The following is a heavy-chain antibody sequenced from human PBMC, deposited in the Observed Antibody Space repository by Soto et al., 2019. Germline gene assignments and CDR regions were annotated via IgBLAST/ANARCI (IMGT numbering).Heavy chain of an antibody. D-gene: IGHD6-13*01. CDR3: AADHPRGAAASYV. CDR1: GFTFTSSA. V-gene: IGHV1-58*01. CDR2: IVVGSGNT. Sequence: SVKVSCKASGFTFTSSAVQWVRQARGQRLEWIGWIVVGSGNTNCAQKFQERVAITRDMSTSTAYMELSSLRSEDTAVYYCAADHPRGAAASYVWGQGTTVTVSS. J-gene: IGHJ6*02.